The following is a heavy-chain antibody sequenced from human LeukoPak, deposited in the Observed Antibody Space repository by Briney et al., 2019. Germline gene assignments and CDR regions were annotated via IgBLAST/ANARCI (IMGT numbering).Heavy chain of an antibody. CDR3: ARDVHSGSSYYYYGMDV. Sequence: GGSLRLSCAASGFTFSSYGMHWVRQAPGKGLEWVAVIWYDGSNKYYADSVKGRFTISRDNSKNTLYLQMNSLRAEDTAVYYCARDVHSGSSYYYYGMDVWGRGTTVTVSS. J-gene: IGHJ6*02. V-gene: IGHV3-33*01. D-gene: IGHD1-26*01. CDR1: GFTFSSYG. CDR2: IWYDGSNK.